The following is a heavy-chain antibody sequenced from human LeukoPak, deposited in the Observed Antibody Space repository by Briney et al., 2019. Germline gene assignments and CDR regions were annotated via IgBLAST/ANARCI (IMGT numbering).Heavy chain of an antibody. CDR2: ISSSSGFI. V-gene: IGHV3-21*01. CDR1: GFTFSSYG. CDR3: ARSGGSGWYSDY. Sequence: GWCLRLSCAASGFTFSSYGMNWVRPAPGKGLAWVSSISSSSGFIFYADSVKGRFTISRDNDKNSLYPQKNSLRAEDTAVDYCARSGGSGWYSDYWGQGTLVTVSS. J-gene: IGHJ4*02. D-gene: IGHD6-19*01.